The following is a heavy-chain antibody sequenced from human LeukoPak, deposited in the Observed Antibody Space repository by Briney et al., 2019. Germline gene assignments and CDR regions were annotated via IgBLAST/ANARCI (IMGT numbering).Heavy chain of an antibody. Sequence: VGSLRLSCAASGFTVSSSYMNWVRQTPGKGLEWVSVIYSDGTTYYADSVKGRFTISRDNSKNTLYLQMNSLRAEDTAMYYCARNKRMTPNDAFDIWGQGTVVTVSS. J-gene: IGHJ3*02. CDR1: GFTVSSSY. D-gene: IGHD2-15*01. CDR2: IYSDGTT. CDR3: ARNKRMTPNDAFDI. V-gene: IGHV3-53*01.